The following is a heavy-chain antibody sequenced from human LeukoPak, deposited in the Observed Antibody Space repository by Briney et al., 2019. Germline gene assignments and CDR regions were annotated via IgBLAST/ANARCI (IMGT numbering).Heavy chain of an antibody. V-gene: IGHV4-39*07. J-gene: IGHJ4*02. CDR3: ARGREDGLDY. CDR1: GGSIRSSYYY. CDR2: IYDSGST. Sequence: PSETLSLTCTVSGGSIRSSYYYWGWIRQPPGKGLEWIGSIYDSGSTNYNPSLKSRVTISVDTSKNQFSLKLSSVTAADTAVYYCARGREDGLDYWGQGTLVTVSS.